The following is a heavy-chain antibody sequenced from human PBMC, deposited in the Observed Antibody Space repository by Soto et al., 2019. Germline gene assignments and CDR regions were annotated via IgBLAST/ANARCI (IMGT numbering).Heavy chain of an antibody. CDR1: GFTFTSSA. Sequence: ASVEVSCKASGFTFTSSAVQWVRQARGQRLEWIGWIVVGSGNTNYAQRFQERVTITRDMSTSTAYMELSSLRSEDTAVYYCAADPYYYDSSNYYSFDYWGQGTLVTVSS. V-gene: IGHV1-58*01. J-gene: IGHJ4*02. CDR3: AADPYYYDSSNYYSFDY. CDR2: IVVGSGNT. D-gene: IGHD3-22*01.